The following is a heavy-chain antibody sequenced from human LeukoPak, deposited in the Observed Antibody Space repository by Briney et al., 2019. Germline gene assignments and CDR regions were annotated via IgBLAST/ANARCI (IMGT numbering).Heavy chain of an antibody. Sequence: PGGSLRLSCAVSGFTFSTYAMSWVRQAPGKGLEWVSAVRGSGSDKYYADSVKGRFTISRDNSKNTLYLQMNSLRAGDTAIYYCAHGTVTPIRYFDYWGQGTLVTVSS. CDR3: AHGTVTPIRYFDY. CDR2: VRGSGSDK. CDR1: GFTFSTYA. V-gene: IGHV3-23*01. D-gene: IGHD4-11*01. J-gene: IGHJ4*02.